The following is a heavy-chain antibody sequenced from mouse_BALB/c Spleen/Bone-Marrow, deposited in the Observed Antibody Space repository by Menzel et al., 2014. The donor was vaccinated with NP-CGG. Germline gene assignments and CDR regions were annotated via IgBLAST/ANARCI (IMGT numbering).Heavy chain of an antibody. CDR3: ARNYYGSFAY. CDR1: GFTFSNYA. J-gene: IGHJ3*01. CDR2: ISTGGST. D-gene: IGHD1-1*01. V-gene: IGHV5-6-5*01. Sequence: VESGGDLVKPGGPLKLSCAAPGFTFSNYALSWVRQTPEKRLEWVASISTGGSTYYLDSVKGRFTISRDSARNILYLQMSSLRSEDTAMYYCARNYYGSFAYWGQGTLVTVSA.